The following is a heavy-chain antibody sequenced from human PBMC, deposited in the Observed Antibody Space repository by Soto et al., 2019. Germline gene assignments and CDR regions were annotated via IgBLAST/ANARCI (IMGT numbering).Heavy chain of an antibody. J-gene: IGHJ5*02. CDR1: GGTISGYY. CDR2: IYSSGNT. Sequence: PSETLSLTCSVSGGTISGYYWTWIRQPAGKGLEWIGRIYSSGNTKYNPSLQSRVTMSLDTSNNLFSLRLTSVTAADTAVYYCARGQRFSDWFDPWGQGTLVTVSS. CDR3: ARGQRFSDWFDP. V-gene: IGHV4-4*07. D-gene: IGHD3-3*01.